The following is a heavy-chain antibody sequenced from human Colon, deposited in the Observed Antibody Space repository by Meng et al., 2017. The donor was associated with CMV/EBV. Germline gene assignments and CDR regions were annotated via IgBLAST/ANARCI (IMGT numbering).Heavy chain of an antibody. V-gene: IGHV4-39*07. D-gene: IGHD1-14*01. CDR1: GGSISSIGYY. J-gene: IGHJ6*02. Sequence: ESLKISCTVSGGSISSIGYYWAWIRQPPGKGLELIGTIHYSGITYYNSSLKSRVTISVDTSTNQFSLKLASVTAADTAVFYCARVGTYTGVDVWGQGTTVTVSS. CDR2: IHYSGIT. CDR3: ARVGTYTGVDV.